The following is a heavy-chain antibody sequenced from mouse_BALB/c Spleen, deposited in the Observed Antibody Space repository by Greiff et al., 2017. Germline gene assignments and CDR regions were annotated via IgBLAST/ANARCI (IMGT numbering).Heavy chain of an antibody. D-gene: IGHD1-2*01. CDR3: ARGSLLRTDY. CDR2: ISSGGST. CDR1: GFTFSSYA. J-gene: IGHJ2*01. Sequence: DVQLVESGGGLVKPGGSLKLSCAASGFTFSSYAMSWVRQTPEKRLEWVASISSGGSTYYPDSVKGRFTISRDNARNILYLQMSSLRSEDTAMYYCARGSLLRTDYWGQGTTLTVSS. V-gene: IGHV5-6-5*01.